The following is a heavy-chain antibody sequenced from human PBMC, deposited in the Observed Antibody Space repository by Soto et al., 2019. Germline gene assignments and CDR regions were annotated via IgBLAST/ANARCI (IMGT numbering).Heavy chain of an antibody. Sequence: ASVKVSCKASGYTFTSYGISWVRQPPGQGLEWMGWISAYNGNTNYAQKLQGRVTMTTDTSTSTAYMELRSLRSDDTAVYYCVRGRSIHQWPLLDYPGQGTLVTVSA. CDR1: GYTFTSYG. J-gene: IGHJ4*02. CDR3: VRGRSIHQWPLLDY. V-gene: IGHV1-18*01. D-gene: IGHD5-18*01. CDR2: ISAYNGNT.